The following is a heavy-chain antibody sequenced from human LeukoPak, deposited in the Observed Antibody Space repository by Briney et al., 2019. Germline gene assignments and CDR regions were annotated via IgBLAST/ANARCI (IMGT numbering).Heavy chain of an antibody. CDR3: ARITQGDYYDSSGYSAEYFQH. Sequence: PSETLSLTCTVSGGSISSYYWSWIRQPPGKGLEWIGYIYYSGSTNYNPSLKSRVTISVDTSKNQFSLKLSSVTAADTAVYYCARITQGDYYDSSGYSAEYFQHWGQGTLVTVSS. J-gene: IGHJ1*01. CDR2: IYYSGST. V-gene: IGHV4-59*01. CDR1: GGSISSYY. D-gene: IGHD3-22*01.